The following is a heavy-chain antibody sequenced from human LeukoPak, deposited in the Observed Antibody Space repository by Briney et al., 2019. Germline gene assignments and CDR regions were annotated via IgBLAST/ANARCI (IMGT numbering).Heavy chain of an antibody. CDR2: IYYTGIT. CDR3: ASSDFWSGLVDY. D-gene: IGHD3-3*01. Sequence: PSETLSLTCTVSGASITSSNYYWLGLRRPPGKGLEGIGSIYYTGITYYNLSLKSRVTISVDTSKYQCSLRLSSVTAADTAVYYCASSDFWSGLVDYWGQGTLVTVSS. V-gene: IGHV4-39*07. CDR1: GASITSSNYY. J-gene: IGHJ4*02.